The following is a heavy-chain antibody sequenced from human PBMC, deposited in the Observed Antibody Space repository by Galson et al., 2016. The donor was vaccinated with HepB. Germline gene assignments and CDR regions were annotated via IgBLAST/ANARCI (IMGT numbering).Heavy chain of an antibody. CDR2: ISSSSSYT. D-gene: IGHD3-10*01. Sequence: SLRLSCAASGFTFSDYYMNWIRQAPGKGLEWVSYISSSSSYTNYADSVKGRFTISRDNAKNSLYLQMNSLRAEETAVYYCARGNYNAGSPRPHWFDPWGQGTLVTVSS. CDR3: ARGNYNAGSPRPHWFDP. CDR1: GFTFSDYY. J-gene: IGHJ5*02. V-gene: IGHV3-11*05.